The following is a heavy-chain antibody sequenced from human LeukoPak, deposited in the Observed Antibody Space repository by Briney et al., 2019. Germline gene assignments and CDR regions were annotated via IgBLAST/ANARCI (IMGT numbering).Heavy chain of an antibody. J-gene: IGHJ4*02. D-gene: IGHD3-3*01. V-gene: IGHV1-69*05. CDR3: ARSPTIFGVVEDYFDY. CDR1: GGTFSSYA. Sequence: SVKVSCKASGGTFSSYAISWVRHAPGQGLEWMGGIIPIFGTANYAQKFQGRVTITTDESTSTAYMELSSLRSEDTAVYYCARSPTIFGVVEDYFDYWGQGTLVTVSS. CDR2: IIPIFGTA.